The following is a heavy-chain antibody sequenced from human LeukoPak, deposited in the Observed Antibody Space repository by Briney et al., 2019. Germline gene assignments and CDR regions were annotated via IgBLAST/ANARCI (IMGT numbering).Heavy chain of an antibody. V-gene: IGHV5-51*01. Sequence: GESLKISCKDSGHSFTNYWIGWVRQMPGKGLEWMGIIYPGDSDTRYSPSFQGQVTISADKSISTAYLQWSSLKASDTAMYYCARLRGNYYDSRGYYHHYWGQGTLVTVSS. CDR1: GHSFTNYW. D-gene: IGHD3-22*01. J-gene: IGHJ4*02. CDR3: ARLRGNYYDSRGYYHHY. CDR2: IYPGDSDT.